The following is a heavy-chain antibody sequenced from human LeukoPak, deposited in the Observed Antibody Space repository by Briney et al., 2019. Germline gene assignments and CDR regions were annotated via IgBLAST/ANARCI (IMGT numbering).Heavy chain of an antibody. Sequence: PGGSLRLSCAASGITFSSYDMHWVRQAPGKGLEWVGLISYDGRNKYYADSVKGRFTISRDNSKNTLYLQMNSLRAEDTALYCCARYLSGTYSFDYWGQGTLVTVSS. V-gene: IGHV3-30*04. CDR1: GITFSSYD. CDR2: ISYDGRNK. D-gene: IGHD1-26*01. CDR3: ARYLSGTYSFDY. J-gene: IGHJ4*02.